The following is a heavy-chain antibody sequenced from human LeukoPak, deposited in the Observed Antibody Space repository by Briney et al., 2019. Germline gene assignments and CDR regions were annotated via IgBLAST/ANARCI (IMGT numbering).Heavy chain of an antibody. D-gene: IGHD3-22*01. J-gene: IGHJ4*02. CDR1: GFTFSYFA. CDR2: VSYDGHNK. Sequence: GGSLGLSCAASGFTFSYFAMHWVRQAPGRGLEWVAVVSYDGHNKYYGDSVKGRFTISRDNSKNTLYLQMDSLRAEDTAVYYCARDGDYDSSGYHFDYWGQGTLVTVSS. V-gene: IGHV3-30-3*01. CDR3: ARDGDYDSSGYHFDY.